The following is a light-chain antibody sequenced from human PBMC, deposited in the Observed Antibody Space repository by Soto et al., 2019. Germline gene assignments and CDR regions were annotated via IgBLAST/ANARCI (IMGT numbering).Light chain of an antibody. Sequence: EIVMTQSPATLSVSPGERSTLSCRASQSVGNYLAWYHQKPGQAPRLLIHSASTRAPGIPDRFSASGAGTDFTLTISRLEPEDSAVYYCQQYSASPRTFGPGTKVDIK. V-gene: IGKV3D-15*01. J-gene: IGKJ3*01. CDR1: QSVGNY. CDR2: SAS. CDR3: QQYSASPRT.